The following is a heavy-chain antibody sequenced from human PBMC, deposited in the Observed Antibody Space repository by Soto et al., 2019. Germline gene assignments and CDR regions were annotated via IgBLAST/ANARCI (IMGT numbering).Heavy chain of an antibody. CDR3: TTQPGSSASTS. CDR2: IYYTGST. D-gene: IGHD6-6*01. V-gene: IGHV4-39*01. CDR1: GGSIRVSAYY. J-gene: IGHJ5*01. Sequence: PSESMSLTCTVCGGSIRVSAYYWGWIRQPPGKGLEWIASIYYTGSTFYNPSLKGRVTISVDTSKNQCSLNLNSVTAADTAIYYGTTQPGSSASTSWGHGARDTV.